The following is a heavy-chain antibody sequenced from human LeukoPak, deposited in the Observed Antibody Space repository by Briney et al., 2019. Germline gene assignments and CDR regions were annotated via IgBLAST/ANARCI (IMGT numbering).Heavy chain of an antibody. CDR3: ARGARKGDDYGGFFDY. J-gene: IGHJ4*02. D-gene: IGHD4-23*01. Sequence: GGSLRLSCAASGFTFTNYAMHWVRQAPGKGLEWVAVISYDGSYKDYADSVKGRFTISRDNSKNTLYLQMSSLRLEDTAVYYCARGARKGDDYGGFFDYWGQGTLVPISS. CDR2: ISYDGSYK. V-gene: IGHV3-30*04. CDR1: GFTFTNYA.